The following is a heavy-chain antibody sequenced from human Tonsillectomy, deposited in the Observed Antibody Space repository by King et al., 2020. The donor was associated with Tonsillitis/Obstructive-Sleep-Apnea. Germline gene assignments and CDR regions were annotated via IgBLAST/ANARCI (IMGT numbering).Heavy chain of an antibody. D-gene: IGHD4-17*01. J-gene: IGHJ6*03. Sequence: VQLVESGGGLVKPGGFLRLSCAASGFTFSSYSMNWVRQAPGKGLEWVSSISSSSSYIYYADSVKGRFTISRDNAKNSLYLQMNSLRAEDTAVYYCARDANDYGDYYYYMDVWGKGTTVTVSS. CDR3: ARDANDYGDYYYYMDV. CDR1: GFTFSSYS. V-gene: IGHV3-21*01. CDR2: ISSSSSYI.